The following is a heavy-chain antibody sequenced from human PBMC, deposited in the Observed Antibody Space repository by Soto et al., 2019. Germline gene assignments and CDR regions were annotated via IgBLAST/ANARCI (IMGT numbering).Heavy chain of an antibody. CDR2: INPNSGGT. D-gene: IGHD5-12*01. Sequence: GASVKVSCKASGYTFTGYYMHWVRQAPGQGLEWMGWINPNSGGTNYAQKFQGWVTMTRDTSISTAYVELSSLRAEDTAVYYCVKVEMATITWGSFDYWGQGTLVTVSS. V-gene: IGHV1-2*04. J-gene: IGHJ4*02. CDR1: GYTFTGYY. CDR3: VKVEMATITWGSFDY.